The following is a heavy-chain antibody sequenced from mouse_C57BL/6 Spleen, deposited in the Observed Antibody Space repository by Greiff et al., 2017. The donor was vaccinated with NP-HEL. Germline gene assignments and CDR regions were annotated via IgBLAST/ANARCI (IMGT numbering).Heavy chain of an antibody. V-gene: IGHV14-4*01. D-gene: IGHD2-4*01. Sequence: VQLKESGAELVRPGASVKLSCTASGFNIKDDYMHWVKQRPEQGLEWIGWIDPENGDTEYASKFQGKATITADTSSNTAYLQLSSLTSEDTAVYYCLYYDYDEFAYWGQGTLVTVSA. CDR2: IDPENGDT. J-gene: IGHJ3*01. CDR1: GFNIKDDY. CDR3: LYYDYDEFAY.